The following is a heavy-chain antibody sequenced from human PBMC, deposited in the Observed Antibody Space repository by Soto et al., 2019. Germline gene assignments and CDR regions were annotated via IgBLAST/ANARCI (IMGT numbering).Heavy chain of an antibody. V-gene: IGHV4-59*01. D-gene: IGHD5-12*01. CDR2: IYYSGST. CDR3: ARGGVATDAFDI. Sequence: QVQLQESGPGLVKPSETLSLTCTVSGGSISSYYWSWIRQPPGKGLEWIGYIYYSGSTNYNPSLKSRVTISVDTSKNQFALKLSSVTAADTAVYYCARGGVATDAFDIWGQGTMVTVSS. CDR1: GGSISSYY. J-gene: IGHJ3*02.